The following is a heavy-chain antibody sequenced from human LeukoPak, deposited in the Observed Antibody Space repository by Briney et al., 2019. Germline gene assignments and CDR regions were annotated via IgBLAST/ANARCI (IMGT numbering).Heavy chain of an antibody. V-gene: IGHV3-43*02. CDR3: ATWAFYHGLDV. Sequence: GGSLRLSCAASGFTFGDYAMHWVRQAPGKGLEWVTLIRADGGRTYYADSVNGRFTISRNNSKNSLYLQMNSLRTDDTALYYCATWAFYHGLDVWGQGSTVTVSS. CDR1: GFTFGDYA. D-gene: IGHD2/OR15-2a*01. CDR2: IRADGGRT. J-gene: IGHJ6*02.